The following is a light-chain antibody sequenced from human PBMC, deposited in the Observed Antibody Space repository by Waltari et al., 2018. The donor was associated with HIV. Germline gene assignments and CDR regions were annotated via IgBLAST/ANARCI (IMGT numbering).Light chain of an antibody. J-gene: IGKJ2*01. CDR1: QNIGTY. V-gene: IGKV1-39*01. Sequence: DIQMTQSPSSLSASLGDRVTITCRASQNIGTYLNWYQQKPGEPPKVLIYSTSTVYGGHSSRFSGSGSGTDFTHTISSLQPEDFATYYCQQSYNSLYTFGQGTKL. CDR3: QQSYNSLYT. CDR2: STS.